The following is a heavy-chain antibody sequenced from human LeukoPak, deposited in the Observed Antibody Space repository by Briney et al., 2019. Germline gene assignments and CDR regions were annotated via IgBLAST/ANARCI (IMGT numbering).Heavy chain of an antibody. D-gene: IGHD2-2*01. CDR1: GFTFSSYW. J-gene: IGHJ6*02. Sequence: PGGSLRLSCAASGFTFSSYWMSWVRQAPGKGLEWVANIKQDGSEKYYVDSVKGRLTISRDNAKNSLYLQMNSLRAEDTAVYYCARDYGYCSSTSCPYYYYYGMDVWGQGTTVTVSS. CDR3: ARDYGYCSSTSCPYYYYYGMDV. CDR2: IKQDGSEK. V-gene: IGHV3-7*01.